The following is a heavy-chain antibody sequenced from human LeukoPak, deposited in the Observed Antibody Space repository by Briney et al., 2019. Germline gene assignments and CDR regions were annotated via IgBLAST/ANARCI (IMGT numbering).Heavy chain of an antibody. J-gene: IGHJ4*02. Sequence: SETLSLTCTVSGDSISSGVSYWNWIRQHPGKGLEWIGYSYYTGSTHYNPSLKSRLTISVDTSKNQVSLKMTSVTAADTAVYYCARGTVNRFDYWGQGILVTVSS. V-gene: IGHV4-31*03. CDR2: SYYTGST. CDR1: GDSISSGVSY. D-gene: IGHD4-11*01. CDR3: ARGTVNRFDY.